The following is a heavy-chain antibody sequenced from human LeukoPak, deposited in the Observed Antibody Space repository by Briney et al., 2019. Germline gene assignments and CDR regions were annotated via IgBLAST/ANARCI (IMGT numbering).Heavy chain of an antibody. J-gene: IGHJ2*01. V-gene: IGHV4-59*01. D-gene: IGHD3-22*01. CDR3: ARGVTMIVVVIHDWYFDL. CDR2: IYYRGST. CDR1: GGSISSYY. Sequence: SETLSLTCTVSGGSISSYYWRWIRQPPGKGLEWIGYIYYRGSTNLNPSLKSRVTISVDTSKNQFSLKLSSVTAADTAVYYCARGVTMIVVVIHDWYFDLWGRGTLVTVSS.